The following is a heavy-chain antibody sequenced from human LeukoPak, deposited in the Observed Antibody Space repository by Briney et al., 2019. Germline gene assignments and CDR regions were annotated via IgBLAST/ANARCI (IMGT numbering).Heavy chain of an antibody. Sequence: GESLKTSCKASGYRFTSHWIGWVRQMPGKGLELMGIIYPAHSDTRYSPSYQGQVTISTDKSISTAYLQWSSLRASDTAMYYCASPGQTNAFYIWGRGTMVTVSS. V-gene: IGHV5-51*01. CDR1: GYRFTSHW. CDR3: ASPGQTNAFYI. CDR2: IYPAHSDT. J-gene: IGHJ3*02. D-gene: IGHD1-1*01.